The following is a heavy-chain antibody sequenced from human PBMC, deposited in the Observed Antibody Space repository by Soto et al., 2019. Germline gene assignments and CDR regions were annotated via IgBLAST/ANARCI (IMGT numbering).Heavy chain of an antibody. CDR3: AKNQGVELVPLATVDWFDP. CDR2: ISGSGFKK. D-gene: IGHD1-26*01. CDR1: GFIFENFG. J-gene: IGHJ5*02. Sequence: GGSLRLSCASSGFIFENFGMSWVRQAPGKGLEWISSISGSGFKKYYADSVKGRFTISRDNSKSTAYLELNNLSAEDTAVYHCAKNQGVELVPLATVDWFDPWGQGSVVTVPS. V-gene: IGHV3-23*01.